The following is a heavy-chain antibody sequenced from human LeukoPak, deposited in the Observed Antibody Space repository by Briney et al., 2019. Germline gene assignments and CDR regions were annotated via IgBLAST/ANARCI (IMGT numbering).Heavy chain of an antibody. CDR1: GGSFSSYY. Sequence: SETLSLTCTVSGGSFSSYYWSWIRQPPGKGLEWIGYIYYSGSTNYNSSLKSRVTISVDTSKNQFSLKLSSVTAADTAVYYCASQNSYYYYGMDVWGQGTTVTVSS. CDR3: ASQNSYYYYGMDV. V-gene: IGHV4-59*08. D-gene: IGHD1-7*01. J-gene: IGHJ6*02. CDR2: IYYSGST.